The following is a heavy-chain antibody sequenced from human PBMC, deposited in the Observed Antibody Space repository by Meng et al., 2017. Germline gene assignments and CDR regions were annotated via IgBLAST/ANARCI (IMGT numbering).Heavy chain of an antibody. J-gene: IGHJ5*02. CDR3: ARGTGSSWFDP. D-gene: IGHD6-13*01. CDR1: GYTFTSYT. V-gene: IGHV1-3*01. CDR2: IKSANGDA. Sequence: QVPRVQSGAEGGKPGASVMASFKASGYTFTSYTIHWVRQAPGQSLAWMGWIKSANGDAKYSQKFQGRLTLTRDTSASTAYLELSSLTFEDTAVYYCARGTGSSWFDPWGQGTLVTVSS.